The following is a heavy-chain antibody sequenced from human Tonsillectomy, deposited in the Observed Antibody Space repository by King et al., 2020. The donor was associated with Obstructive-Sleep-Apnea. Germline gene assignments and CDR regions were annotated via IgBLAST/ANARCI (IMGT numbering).Heavy chain of an antibody. CDR1: GFTFSSYA. V-gene: IGHV3-23*04. Sequence: VQLVESGGGLVQPGGSLRLSCAASGFTFSSYAMSWVRQAPGKGLEWVSAISGRGCSTYYADSVKGRVTISRDNSKNTLYLQMNRLRAEDTAVYYCAKDVVGATTPGGGSFDYWGQGTLVTVSS. D-gene: IGHD1-26*01. CDR3: AKDVVGATTPGGGSFDY. J-gene: IGHJ4*02. CDR2: ISGRGCST.